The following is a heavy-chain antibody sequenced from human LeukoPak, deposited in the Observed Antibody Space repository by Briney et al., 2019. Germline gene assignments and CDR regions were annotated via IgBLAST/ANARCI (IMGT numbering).Heavy chain of an antibody. CDR3: AKRNWLEY. D-gene: IGHD5-24*01. Sequence: GRSLRLSCAASGFTFSDYPMSWVRQAPGKGLEWVSAISDSGGSTYYADSVKGRFTISRDNSKDTLYLQMNSLRAEDTAIYYCAKRNWLEYWGQGTLVTVFS. CDR2: ISDSGGST. CDR1: GFTFSDYP. J-gene: IGHJ4*02. V-gene: IGHV3-23*01.